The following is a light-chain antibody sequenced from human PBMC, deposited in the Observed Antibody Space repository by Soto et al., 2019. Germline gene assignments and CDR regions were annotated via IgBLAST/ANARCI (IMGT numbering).Light chain of an antibody. J-gene: IGKJ1*01. CDR2: DAS. CDR3: QQYNSYST. Sequence: DIERPQSPSTLSPAVGDRVTLTCRASQSISGWLAWYQQKPGKAPKPLIYDASSLESGVPSMLSGSCPGTEFTLTISSQQADDFATYYCQQYNSYSTFGQGTKVEI. V-gene: IGKV1-5*01. CDR1: QSISGW.